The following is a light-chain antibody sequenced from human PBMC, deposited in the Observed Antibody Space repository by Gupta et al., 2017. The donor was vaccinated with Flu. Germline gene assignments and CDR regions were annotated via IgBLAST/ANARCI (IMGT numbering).Light chain of an antibody. CDR3: NSRDSSGNPLV. Sequence: CQGDSLRSYYASWYQQKPGQAPVLVIYGKNNRPSGIPDRFSGSSSGNTASLTITGAQAEDEADYYCNSRDSSGNPLVFGGGTKLTGL. CDR1: SLRSYY. J-gene: IGLJ3*02. CDR2: GKN. V-gene: IGLV3-19*01.